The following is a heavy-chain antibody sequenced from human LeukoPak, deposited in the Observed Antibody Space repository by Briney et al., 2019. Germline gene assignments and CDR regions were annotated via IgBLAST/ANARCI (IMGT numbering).Heavy chain of an antibody. D-gene: IGHD2-2*01. CDR1: GFTFSSYG. V-gene: IGHV3-33*01. CDR3: ARSGNCSSTSCYLPFDY. Sequence: GGSLRLSCAASGFTFSSYGMHWVRQAPGKGLEWVAVIWYDGSNKYYADSVKGRFTISRDNSKNTLCLQMNSLRAEDTAVYYCARSGNCSSTSCYLPFDYWGQGTLVTVSS. J-gene: IGHJ4*02. CDR2: IWYDGSNK.